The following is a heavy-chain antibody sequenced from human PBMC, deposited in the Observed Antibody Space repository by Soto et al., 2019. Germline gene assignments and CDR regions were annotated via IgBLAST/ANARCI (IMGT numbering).Heavy chain of an antibody. CDR2: IYYSGST. V-gene: IGHV4-34*09. Sequence: ASETLSLTCAVYGGSFSGYYWSWIRQPPGKGLEWIGYIYYSGSTYYNPSLKSRVTISVDTSKNQFSLKLSPVTAADTAVYYCARDPRRLGQGIWGQGTMVTVSS. J-gene: IGHJ3*02. CDR3: ARDPRRLGQGI. CDR1: GGSFSGYY.